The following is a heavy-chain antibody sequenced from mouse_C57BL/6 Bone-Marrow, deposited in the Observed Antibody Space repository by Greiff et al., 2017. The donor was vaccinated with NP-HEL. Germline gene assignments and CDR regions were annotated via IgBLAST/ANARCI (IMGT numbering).Heavy chain of an antibody. D-gene: IGHD1-1*01. CDR1: GFTFSSYA. CDR3: TRAGYYGSSYHWYFDV. J-gene: IGHJ1*03. CDR2: ISSGGDYI. V-gene: IGHV5-9-1*02. Sequence: EVQLVESGEGLVKPGGSLKLSCAASGFTFSSYAMSWVRQTPEKRLEWVAYISSGGDYIYYADTVKGRFTISRDNARNTLYLQMSSLKSEDTAMYYCTRAGYYGSSYHWYFDVWGTGTTVTVSS.